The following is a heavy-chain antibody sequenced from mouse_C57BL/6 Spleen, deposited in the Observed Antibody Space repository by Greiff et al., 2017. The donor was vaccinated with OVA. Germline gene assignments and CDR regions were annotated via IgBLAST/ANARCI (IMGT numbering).Heavy chain of an antibody. CDR2: IWRGGST. Sequence: VKLQESGPGLVQPSQSLSITCTVSGFSLTSYGVHWVRQSPGKGLEWLGVIWRGGSTDYNAAFMSRLSITKDNSKSQVFFKMNSLQADDTAIYYCAKNYGSSLPGFAYWGQGTLVTVSA. CDR3: AKNYGSSLPGFAY. J-gene: IGHJ3*01. V-gene: IGHV2-5*01. CDR1: GFSLTSYG. D-gene: IGHD1-1*01.